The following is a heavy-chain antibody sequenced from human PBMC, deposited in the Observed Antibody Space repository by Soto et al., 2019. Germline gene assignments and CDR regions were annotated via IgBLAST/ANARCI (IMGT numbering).Heavy chain of an antibody. D-gene: IGHD3-10*01. CDR2: IYYSGST. CDR1: GGSISSSSYY. CDR3: ARLTTMVRGVGYYYYYMDV. V-gene: IGHV4-39*02. Sequence: SETLSLTCTVSGGSISSSSYYWGWIRQPPGKGLEWIGTIYYSGSTYYNPSLKSRVTISVDTPKNHFSLKLSSVTAADTAVYYCARLTTMVRGVGYYYYYMDVWGKGTTVTVSS. J-gene: IGHJ6*03.